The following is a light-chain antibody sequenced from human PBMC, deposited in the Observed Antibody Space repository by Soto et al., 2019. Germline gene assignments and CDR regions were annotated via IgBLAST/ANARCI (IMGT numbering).Light chain of an antibody. V-gene: IGLV2-14*01. Sequence: QSALTQPASVSGSPGQSITISCTGTSSDIGTYDYVSWYQQYPGKAPKLIIYEVTNRPSGISNRFSGSKSGNTASLTISGLQAEDEADYYCSSYSSTSAYVVFGGGTKLTVL. J-gene: IGLJ2*01. CDR1: SSDIGTYDY. CDR2: EVT. CDR3: SSYSSTSAYVV.